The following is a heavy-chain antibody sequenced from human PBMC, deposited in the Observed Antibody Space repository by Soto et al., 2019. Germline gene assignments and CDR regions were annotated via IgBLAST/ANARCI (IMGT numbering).Heavy chain of an antibody. J-gene: IGHJ4*02. CDR2: VYYRGST. CDR1: GGSVSSGNYY. D-gene: IGHD1-1*01. Sequence: QVLLQESGPGLVKPSETLSLTCTVSGGSVSSGNYYCSWIRQPPGKGLEWIGYVYYRGSTTFNPSLKRRLTIVVDTSKNQFSLKLSSVTAADTAVYYCGSFVRTGCRYDFDHWGQGILVPVSS. CDR3: GSFVRTGCRYDFDH. V-gene: IGHV4-61*01.